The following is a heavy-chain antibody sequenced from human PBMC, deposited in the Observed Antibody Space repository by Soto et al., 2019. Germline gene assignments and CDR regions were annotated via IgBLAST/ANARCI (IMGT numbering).Heavy chain of an antibody. J-gene: IGHJ4*02. Sequence: SETLSLTCTVSGGSISSSSYYWGWIRQPPGKGLEWIGSIYYSGSTYYNPSLKSRVTISVDTSKNQFSLKLSSVTAADTAVYYCASPKHAPNCSGGSCYSPVGPFDYWGQGTLVTVSS. V-gene: IGHV4-39*01. D-gene: IGHD2-15*01. CDR3: ASPKHAPNCSGGSCYSPVGPFDY. CDR2: IYYSGST. CDR1: GGSISSSSYY.